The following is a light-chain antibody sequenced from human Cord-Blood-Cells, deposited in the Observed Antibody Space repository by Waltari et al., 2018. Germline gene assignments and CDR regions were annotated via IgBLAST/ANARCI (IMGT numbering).Light chain of an antibody. CDR2: EGS. Sequence: QSALTQPAPVSGSPGKSITISCTGTSSDVGRYNLVSWYQQHPGKAPKLMIYEGSKRPSGVSNRFSGSKSGNTASLTISGLQAEDEADYYCCSYAGSSTWVFGGGTKLTVL. V-gene: IGLV2-23*01. CDR3: CSYAGSSTWV. J-gene: IGLJ3*02. CDR1: SSDVGRYNL.